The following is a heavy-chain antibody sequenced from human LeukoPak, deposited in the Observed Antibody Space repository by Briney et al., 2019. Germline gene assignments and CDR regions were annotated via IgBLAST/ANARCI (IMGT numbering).Heavy chain of an antibody. CDR3: ARDKDGSGRYNWFDP. D-gene: IGHD3-10*01. Sequence: GGSLRLSCAASGFTFSSYSMNWVRQAPGKGLEWVSPISSSSSYIYYADSVKGRFTISRDNAKNSLYLQMNSLRAEDTAVYYCARDKDGSGRYNWFDPWGQGTLVTVSS. CDR1: GFTFSSYS. J-gene: IGHJ5*02. CDR2: ISSSSSYI. V-gene: IGHV3-21*01.